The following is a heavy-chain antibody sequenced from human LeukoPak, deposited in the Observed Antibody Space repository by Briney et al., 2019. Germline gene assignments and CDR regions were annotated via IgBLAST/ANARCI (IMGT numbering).Heavy chain of an antibody. CDR2: MCGRNGKT. J-gene: IGHJ4*02. V-gene: IGHV3-23*01. D-gene: IGHD5-24*01. CDR1: GFTFSSYA. CDR3: AKGGNGNNFDYCDY. Sequence: PGRSLRLSCAASGFTFSSYALSWVRQAPRKGLERVSAMCGRNGKTSYADSLKGRFTISRENSKNTLYLQMISVKAEDTAVYVCAKGGNGNNFDYCDYGAREPWSPSPQ.